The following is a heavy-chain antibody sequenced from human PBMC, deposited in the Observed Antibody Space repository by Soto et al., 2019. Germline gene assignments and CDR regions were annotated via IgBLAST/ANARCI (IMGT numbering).Heavy chain of an antibody. J-gene: IGHJ3*02. CDR2: IIPIFGTA. D-gene: IGHD1-26*01. Sequence: ASVKVSCTDCGGTFSSYAISWVRQAPGQGLEWMGGIIPIFGTANYAQKFQGRVTITADESTSTAYMELSSLRSEDTAVYYCASSGNHRGGAFDIWGQGTMVTVSS. CDR1: GGTFSSYA. V-gene: IGHV1-69*13. CDR3: ASSGNHRGGAFDI.